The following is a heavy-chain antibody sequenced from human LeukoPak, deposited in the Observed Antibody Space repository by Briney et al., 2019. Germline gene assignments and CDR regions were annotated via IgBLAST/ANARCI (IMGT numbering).Heavy chain of an antibody. J-gene: IGHJ6*03. CDR1: GGSISSSNYY. CDR2: VYYSGTT. V-gene: IGHV4-39*07. Sequence: SETLSVTCTVSGGSISSSNYYWPWIRQPPGKGLEWIGSVYYSGTTYYNPSLKSRVTISEDTSKNQFSLKLSSVTAADTAVYYCARLPWGSSPYYYYYYMDVWGKGTTVTVSS. CDR3: ARLPWGSSPYYYYYYMDV. D-gene: IGHD6-6*01.